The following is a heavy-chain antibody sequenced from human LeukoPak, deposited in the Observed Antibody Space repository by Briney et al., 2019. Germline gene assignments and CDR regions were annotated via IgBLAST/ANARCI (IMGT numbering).Heavy chain of an antibody. Sequence: ASVKVSCKASGYTFTSYYIHWVRQAPGQGREWMGIINPGGGSTGYAQKFQDRVTMTRDTSTSTVYMELSSLRSDDTAVYYCAKDLRWDHPGFDPWGQGTLVIVSS. CDR3: AKDLRWDHPGFDP. CDR1: GYTFTSYY. V-gene: IGHV1-46*01. D-gene: IGHD4-23*01. J-gene: IGHJ5*02. CDR2: INPGGGST.